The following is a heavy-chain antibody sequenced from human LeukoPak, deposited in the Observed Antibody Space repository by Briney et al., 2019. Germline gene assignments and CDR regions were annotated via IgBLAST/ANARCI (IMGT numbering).Heavy chain of an antibody. J-gene: IGHJ4*02. CDR2: IRYDGSHK. Sequence: PGGSLRLSCAASGFTFSSYGIHWVRQAPGKGLEWVAFIRYDGSHKYYADSVKGRFTISRDNSKNTLYLQMNSLRAEDTAVYYCARDSYSGHDRLLNWGQGTLVTVSS. CDR3: ARDSYSGHDRLLN. CDR1: GFTFSSYG. D-gene: IGHD5-12*01. V-gene: IGHV3-30*02.